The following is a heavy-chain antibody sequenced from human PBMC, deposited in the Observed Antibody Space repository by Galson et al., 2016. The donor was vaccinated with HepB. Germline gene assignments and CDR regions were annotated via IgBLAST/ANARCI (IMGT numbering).Heavy chain of an antibody. CDR2: INNVGSDT. CDR1: GITFSGYW. Sequence: SLRLSCAASGITFSGYWMHWVRQAPGKGLVWVSRINNVGSDTNYADSVKGRFTISRDNAKNTLYLQMNSLRAEDTAVYYCARGGRYTYGQLDYWGQGILVTVSS. J-gene: IGHJ4*02. D-gene: IGHD5-18*01. V-gene: IGHV3-74*01. CDR3: ARGGRYTYGQLDY.